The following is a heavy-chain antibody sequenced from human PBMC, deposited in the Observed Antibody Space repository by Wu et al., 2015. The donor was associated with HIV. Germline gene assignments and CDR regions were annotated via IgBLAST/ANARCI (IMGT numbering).Heavy chain of an antibody. D-gene: IGHD5-24*01. V-gene: IGHV1-2*02. CDR1: GYTFTGYY. CDR3: ARDLVEMATIYDAFDI. J-gene: IGHJ3*02. CDR2: INPNSGGT. Sequence: QVQLVQSGAEVKKPGASVKVSCKASGYTFTGYYMHWVRQAPGQGLEWMGWINPNSGGTNYAQKFQGRVTMTRDTSISTAYMELSRLRSDDTAVYYCARDLVEMATIYDAFDIWGQGTMVTVSS.